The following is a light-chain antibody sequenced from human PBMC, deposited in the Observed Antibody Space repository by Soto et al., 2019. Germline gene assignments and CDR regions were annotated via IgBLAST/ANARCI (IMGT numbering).Light chain of an antibody. CDR3: QQYEAVVT. CDR1: QSLTNNY. CDR2: GAS. V-gene: IGKV3-20*01. Sequence: EIVLTQSPSTLTLSPGERAPLSRMASQSLTNNYFAWYQQKPGRALRLLIDGASTRATGIPDRFSGSGSGTDFTLTISRLEPEDVAVYYCQQYEAVVTFGQGTKVDIK. J-gene: IGKJ1*01.